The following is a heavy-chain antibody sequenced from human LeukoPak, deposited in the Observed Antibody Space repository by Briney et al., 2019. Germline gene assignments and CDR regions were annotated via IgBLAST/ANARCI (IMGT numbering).Heavy chain of an antibody. CDR1: DDSISSGFY. Sequence: SETLSLTCTVSDDSISSGFYWGWIRQPPGKGLEWIGSIYHSGSTYYNPSLKSRVTISVDTSKNQFSLKLSSVTAADTAVYYCARTYYDFWSGSPPGYWGQGTLVTVSS. J-gene: IGHJ4*02. V-gene: IGHV4-38-2*02. CDR2: IYHSGST. CDR3: ARTYYDFWSGSPPGY. D-gene: IGHD3-3*01.